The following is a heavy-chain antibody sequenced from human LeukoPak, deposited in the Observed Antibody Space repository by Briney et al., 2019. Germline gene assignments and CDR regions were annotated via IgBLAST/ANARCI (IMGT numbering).Heavy chain of an antibody. J-gene: IGHJ5*01. Sequence: PGGSLRLSCAASGFTFSSYTMNWVRQGPGKGLEWVSGISGSGTNTNYADSVKGRFTISRDNSENTLFLQMNSLRADDTALYYCVKRGALRPDAWGHGTLVIVSS. CDR1: GFTFSSYT. CDR2: ISGSGTNT. V-gene: IGHV3-23*01. CDR3: VKRGALRPDA.